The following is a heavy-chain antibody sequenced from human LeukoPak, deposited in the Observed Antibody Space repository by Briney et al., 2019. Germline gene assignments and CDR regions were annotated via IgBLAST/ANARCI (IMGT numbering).Heavy chain of an antibody. CDR1: GFTFSSYG. V-gene: IGHV3-33*01. D-gene: IGHD3-22*01. Sequence: GGSLRLSCAASGFTFSSYGMHWVRQAPGKGLEWVAVIWYDGSNKYYADSVKGRFTISRDNSKNTLYLQMNSLRAEDTAVYYCARASARLYYYDSSGYWGYFDYWGQGTLVTVS. CDR3: ARASARLYYYDSSGYWGYFDY. J-gene: IGHJ4*02. CDR2: IWYDGSNK.